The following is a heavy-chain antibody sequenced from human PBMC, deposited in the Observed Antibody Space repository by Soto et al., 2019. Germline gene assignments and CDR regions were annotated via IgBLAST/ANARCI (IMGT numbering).Heavy chain of an antibody. J-gene: IGHJ4*02. CDR1: GGSFSGYY. Sequence: SETLSLTCAVYGGSFSGYYWSWIRQPPGKGLEWIGEINHSGSTNYNPSLKSRVTISVDTSKNQFSLKLSSVTAADTAVYYCARARVSSGWYGGYRYWGQGTLVTVS. D-gene: IGHD6-19*01. CDR3: ARARVSSGWYGGYRY. V-gene: IGHV4-34*01. CDR2: INHSGST.